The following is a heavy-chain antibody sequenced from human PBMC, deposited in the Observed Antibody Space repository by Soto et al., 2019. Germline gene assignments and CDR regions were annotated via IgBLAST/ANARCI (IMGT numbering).Heavy chain of an antibody. CDR2: IYYSGST. CDR3: SRSLLFVAYLWFGELGNDAFDI. Sequence: SETLSLTCTVSGGSISSGGYYWSWIRQHPGKGLEWIGYIYYSGSTYYNPSLKSRVTISVDTSKNQFSLNLSSVTAADSAVYYCSRSLLFVAYLWFGELGNDAFDIWGQGTMVTVSS. D-gene: IGHD3-10*01. J-gene: IGHJ3*02. CDR1: GGSISSGGYY. V-gene: IGHV4-31*03.